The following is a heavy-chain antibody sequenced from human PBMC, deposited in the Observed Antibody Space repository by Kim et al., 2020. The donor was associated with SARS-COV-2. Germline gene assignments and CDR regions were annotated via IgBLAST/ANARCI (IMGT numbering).Heavy chain of an antibody. CDR2: IYYSGST. CDR1: GGSISSYY. J-gene: IGHJ6*02. CDR3: ARGRGTPGGWYAHYYYYGMDV. D-gene: IGHD6-19*01. Sequence: SETLSLTCTVSGGSISSYYWSWIRQPPGKGLEWIGYIYYSGSTNYNPSLKSRVTISVDTSKNQFSLKLSSVTAADTAVYYCARGRGTPGGWYAHYYYYGMDVWGQGTTVTVSS. V-gene: IGHV4-59*01.